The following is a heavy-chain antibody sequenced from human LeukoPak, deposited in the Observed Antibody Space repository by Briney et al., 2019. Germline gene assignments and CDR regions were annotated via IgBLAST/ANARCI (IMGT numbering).Heavy chain of an antibody. J-gene: IGHJ4*02. CDR3: ASVKGDYDTYYFGY. D-gene: IGHD3-22*01. CDR1: GYTFGDYG. V-gene: IGHV3-20*04. Sequence: GGSLRLSCAASGYTFGDYGMSWVRQVPGKGLEWVSGTNRRGDITGYADFVKGRFTISRDNAKNSLYLQMNSLRAEDTAVYYCASVKGDYDTYYFGYWGQGTLVTVSS. CDR2: TNRRGDIT.